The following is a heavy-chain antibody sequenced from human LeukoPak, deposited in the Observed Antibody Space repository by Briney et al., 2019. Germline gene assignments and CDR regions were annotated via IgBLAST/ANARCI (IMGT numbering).Heavy chain of an antibody. CDR1: GGTFTNYA. J-gene: IGHJ4*02. V-gene: IGHV1-69*13. CDR2: IIPIFGTA. Sequence: ASVKVSCKASGGTFTNYAISWVRQAPGQGLEWMGGIIPIFGTANYAQKFQGRVTITADEYTSTAYMELSSLRSEDTAVYYCAGDDYGSPPFDYWGQGTLVTVSS. CDR3: AGDDYGSPPFDY. D-gene: IGHD3-10*01.